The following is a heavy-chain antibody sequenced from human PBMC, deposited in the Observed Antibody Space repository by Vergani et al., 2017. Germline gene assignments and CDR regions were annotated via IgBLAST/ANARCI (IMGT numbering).Heavy chain of an antibody. CDR2: IYHSGST. J-gene: IGHJ4*02. CDR1: GYSISSGYY. D-gene: IGHD6-19*01. Sequence: QVQLQESGPGLVKPSETLSLTCAVSGYSISSGYYWGWIRQPPGKGLEWIGSIYHSGSTYYNPSLKSRVTISVDTSKNQFSLKLSCVTAADTAVYYCARHVSSGWYGDYFDYWGQGTLVTVSS. CDR3: ARHVSSGWYGDYFDY. V-gene: IGHV4-38-2*01.